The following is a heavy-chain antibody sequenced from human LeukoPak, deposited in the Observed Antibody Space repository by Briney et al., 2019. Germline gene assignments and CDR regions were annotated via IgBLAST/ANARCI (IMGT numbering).Heavy chain of an antibody. CDR2: IYHSGST. CDR1: GYSISSGYY. CDR3: AVNIIVVPAASFDY. Sequence: SETLSLTCAVSGYSISSGYYWGWIRQPPGKGLEWIGSIYHSGSTYYNPSLKSRVTISVDTSKNQFSLKLSSVTAADTAVYYCAVNIIVVPAASFDYWGQGTLVTVSS. D-gene: IGHD2-2*01. J-gene: IGHJ4*02. V-gene: IGHV4-38-2*01.